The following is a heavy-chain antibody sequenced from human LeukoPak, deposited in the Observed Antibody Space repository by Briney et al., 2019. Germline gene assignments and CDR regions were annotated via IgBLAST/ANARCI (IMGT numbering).Heavy chain of an antibody. J-gene: IGHJ4*02. CDR3: ARDLSGYEKFFDY. CDR1: GFTFYDYG. Sequence: PGGSLRLSRAASGFTFYDYGMSCGPQAPGKGLEWGSGITWNGGSTGYADSVRVRFTNPRDNPKNCLYRQMDSLRAEDRPWYSWARDLSGYEKFFDYRGQGTLVTVPS. V-gene: IGHV3-20*04. D-gene: IGHD5-12*01. CDR2: ITWNGGST.